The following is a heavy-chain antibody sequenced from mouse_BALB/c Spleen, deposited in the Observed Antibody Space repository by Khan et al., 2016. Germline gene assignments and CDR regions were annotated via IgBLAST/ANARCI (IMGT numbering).Heavy chain of an antibody. Sequence: QVQLEQSGSELKKPGETVKISCKASGYTFTDYAMHWVKQIPGKGIKWMGCINTETGDSSYADDFKGRFALSVETSASTAYLQINRLTAEDTATYVCAREAMGYWGGGGSVAVSS. CDR2: INTETGDS. J-gene: IGHJ4*01. V-gene: IGHV9-2-1*01. CDR3: AREAMGY. CDR1: GYTFTDYA.